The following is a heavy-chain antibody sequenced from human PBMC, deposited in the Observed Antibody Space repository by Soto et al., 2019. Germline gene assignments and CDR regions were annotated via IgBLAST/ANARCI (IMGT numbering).Heavy chain of an antibody. D-gene: IGHD3-16*02. CDR1: GGTFSSYA. V-gene: IGHV1-69*13. J-gene: IGHJ4*02. CDR2: IIPIFGTA. CDR3: AGIMITFGGVIVHYYFDY. Sequence: ASVKVSCKASGGTFSSYAISWVRQAPGQGLEWMGGIIPIFGTANYAQKFQGRVTITAVESTSTAYMEPSSLRSEDTAVYYCAGIMITFGGVIVHYYFDYWGQGTLVTVSS.